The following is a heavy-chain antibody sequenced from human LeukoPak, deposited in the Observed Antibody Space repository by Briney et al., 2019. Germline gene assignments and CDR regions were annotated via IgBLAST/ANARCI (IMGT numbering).Heavy chain of an antibody. CDR3: ARDGLVYYDFWSGYYLDY. Sequence: GGSLRLSCAASGFTFSSYSMNWVRQAPGKGLEWVSYISSSSSTIYYADSVKGRFTISRDNAKNSLYLQMNSLRAEDTAVYYCARDGLVYYDFWSGYYLDYWGQGTLVTVSS. CDR1: GFTFSSYS. D-gene: IGHD3-3*01. J-gene: IGHJ4*02. V-gene: IGHV3-48*01. CDR2: ISSSSSTI.